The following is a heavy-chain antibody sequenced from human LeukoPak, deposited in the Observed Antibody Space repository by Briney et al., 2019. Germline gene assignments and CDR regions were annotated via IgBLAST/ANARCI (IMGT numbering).Heavy chain of an antibody. CDR2: INHSGST. CDR1: GGSFSGYY. Sequence: SETLSLTCAVYGGSFSGYYWSWIRQPPGKGLEWIGEINHSGSTNYNPSLKSRVTISVDTSKNQFSLKLSSVTAADTAVYYCAREGYCSSTSCYSVYWGQGTLVTVSS. D-gene: IGHD2-2*02. J-gene: IGHJ4*02. CDR3: AREGYCSSTSCYSVY. V-gene: IGHV4-34*01.